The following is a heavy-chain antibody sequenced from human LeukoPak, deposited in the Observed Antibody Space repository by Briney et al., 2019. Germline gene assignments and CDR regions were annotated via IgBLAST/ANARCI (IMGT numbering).Heavy chain of an antibody. CDR1: GFTFSTYS. D-gene: IGHD3-22*01. V-gene: IGHV3-48*02. CDR2: IRGSSDVL. Sequence: GGSLRLSCVASGFTFSTYSMNWVRQAPGKGLEWVSYIRGSSDVLYYADSVKGRFTISRDNAKNSLYLQMNSLRDEDTAVYYCAKVRTSSGYYSNFDYWGQGTLVTVSS. CDR3: AKVRTSSGYYSNFDY. J-gene: IGHJ4*02.